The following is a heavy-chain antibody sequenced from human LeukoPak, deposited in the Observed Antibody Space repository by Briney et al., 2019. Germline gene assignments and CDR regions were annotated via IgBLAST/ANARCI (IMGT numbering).Heavy chain of an antibody. D-gene: IGHD6-13*01. CDR1: GASISTYY. V-gene: IGHV4-4*09. CDR3: ARTGYSSSWDFEY. J-gene: IGHJ4*02. CDR2: IYSSGST. Sequence: SETLSLTCTVSGASISTYYWTWIRQPPGKGLEWLGYIYSSGSTNYNPSLKSRVTISVDTSKNQFSLKLSSVTAADTAVYYCARTGYSSSWDFEYWGQGTLVTVSS.